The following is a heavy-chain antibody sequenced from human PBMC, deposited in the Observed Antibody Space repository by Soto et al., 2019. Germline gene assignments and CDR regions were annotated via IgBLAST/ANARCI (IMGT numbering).Heavy chain of an antibody. CDR2: ISGSGGST. CDR1: GFTFSSYG. J-gene: IGHJ6*03. D-gene: IGHD6-19*01. V-gene: IGHV3-23*01. CDR3: AKDSSGLSDMDV. Sequence: GGSLRLSCAASGFTFSSYGMSWVRQAPGKGLEWVSAISGSGGSTYYADSVKGRFTISRDNSKNTLYLQMNSLRAEDTAVYYCAKDSSGLSDMDVWGKGTTVTVSS.